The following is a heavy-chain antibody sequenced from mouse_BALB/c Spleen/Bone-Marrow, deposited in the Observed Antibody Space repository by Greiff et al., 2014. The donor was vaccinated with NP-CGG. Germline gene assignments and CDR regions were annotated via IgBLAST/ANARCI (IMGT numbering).Heavy chain of an antibody. V-gene: IGHV3-1*02. Sequence: VQLKQSGPDLVKPSQSLSLTCTVAGYSITSGYSWHWIRQFPENKLEWMGYIHYSGSTNYNPSLKSRISITRDTSKNQFFLQLNSVTTEDTATYYCARSTMITTVDYWGQGTTLTVSS. J-gene: IGHJ2*01. D-gene: IGHD2-4*01. CDR1: GYSITSGYS. CDR2: IHYSGST. CDR3: ARSTMITTVDY.